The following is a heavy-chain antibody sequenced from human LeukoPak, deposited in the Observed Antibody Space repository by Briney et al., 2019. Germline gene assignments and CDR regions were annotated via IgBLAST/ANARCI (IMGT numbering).Heavy chain of an antibody. D-gene: IGHD2-2*01. CDR1: GYTFTDYY. V-gene: IGHV1-2*04. CDR3: ARATALHCSSTSCLFDY. CDR2: INPNSGGT. J-gene: IGHJ4*02. Sequence: ASVKVSCKASGYTFTDYYMHWVRQAPGQGLEWMGWINPNSGGTYSAQKFQGWLTMTRDTSITTAYLELSRLTSDDTAVYYCARATALHCSSTSCLFDYWGQGTLVTVSS.